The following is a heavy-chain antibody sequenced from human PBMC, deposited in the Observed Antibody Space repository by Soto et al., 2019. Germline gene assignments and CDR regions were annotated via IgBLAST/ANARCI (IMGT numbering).Heavy chain of an antibody. J-gene: IGHJ6*02. CDR1: GGSISSGDYY. CDR2: IYYSGST. D-gene: IGHD5-12*01. Sequence: SETLSLTCTVSGGSISSGDYYWSWIRQPPGKGLEWIGYIYYSGSTYYNPSLKSRVTISVDTSKNQFSLKLSSVTAADTAVYYCARENSGYDYSGVGYYYYGMDVWGQGTTVTVSS. V-gene: IGHV4-30-4*01. CDR3: ARENSGYDYSGVGYYYYGMDV.